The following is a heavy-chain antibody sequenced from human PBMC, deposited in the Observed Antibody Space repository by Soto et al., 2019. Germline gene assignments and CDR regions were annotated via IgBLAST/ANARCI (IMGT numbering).Heavy chain of an antibody. V-gene: IGHV3-30*18. CDR3: AKDYDSSGYYQNAFDI. J-gene: IGHJ3*02. CDR2: ISYDGSNK. CDR1: GFTFSSYG. D-gene: IGHD3-22*01. Sequence: HPVGSLRLSCAASGFTFSSYGMHWVRQAPGKGLEWVAVISYDGSNKYYADSVKGRFTISRDNSKNTLYLQMNSLRAEDTAVYYCAKDYDSSGYYQNAFDIWGQGTMVTVSS.